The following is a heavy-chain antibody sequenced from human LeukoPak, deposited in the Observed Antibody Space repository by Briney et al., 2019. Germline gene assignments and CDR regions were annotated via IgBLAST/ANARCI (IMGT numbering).Heavy chain of an antibody. D-gene: IGHD2-21*02. CDR3: AKTVWSRLAAGLDS. J-gene: IGHJ4*02. CDR2: IYYRGST. V-gene: IGHV4-39*01. Sequence: SETLSLTCSVSGGSISGSSYYWGWIRQPPGKGLEWIGNIYYRGSTYYNTSLKSRVIMSIDTYKNQFSLKVNSVTAKDTAVYYCAKTVWSRLAAGLDSWGQGTLVTVSS. CDR1: GGSISGSSYY.